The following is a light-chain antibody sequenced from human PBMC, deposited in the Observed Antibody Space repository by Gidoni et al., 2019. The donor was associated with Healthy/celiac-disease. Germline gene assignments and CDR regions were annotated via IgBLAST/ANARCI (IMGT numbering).Light chain of an antibody. Sequence: QSVLTQPPPVSGAPGQRVPISCTGSSSNIGAGYDVNCYQQLPGTAPNPLPYGNRNRPPGAPVPFSCSQSGTSASPAITGPQAEDEADYYCQFYDSRPSWYLVFGGGTKLTVL. J-gene: IGLJ2*01. CDR1: SSNIGAGYD. CDR2: GNR. CDR3: QFYDSRPSWYLV. V-gene: IGLV1-40*01.